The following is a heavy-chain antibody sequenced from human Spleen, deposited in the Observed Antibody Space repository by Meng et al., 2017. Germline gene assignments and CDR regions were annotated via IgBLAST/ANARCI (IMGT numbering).Heavy chain of an antibody. D-gene: IGHD6-19*01. CDR1: GYTFTSYA. Sequence: QVQLVQSGAEVKKPGASVTVSCKASGYTFTSYAMHWVRQAPGQRLEWMGWINAGNGNTKYSQKFQGRVTITRDTSASTAYMELSTLRSEDTAVYYCARDFTSGSAGDPWGQGTLVTVSS. J-gene: IGHJ5*02. CDR2: INAGNGNT. CDR3: ARDFTSGSAGDP. V-gene: IGHV1-3*01.